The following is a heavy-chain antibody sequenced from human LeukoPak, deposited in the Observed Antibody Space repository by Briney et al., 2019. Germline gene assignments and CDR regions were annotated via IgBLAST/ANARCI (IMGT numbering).Heavy chain of an antibody. V-gene: IGHV4-59*01. CDR2: IYYSGST. CDR1: GGSISSYY. CDR3: AREHNWNYVAYFQH. Sequence: SETLPLTCTVSGGSISSYYWSWIRQPPGKGLEWIGYIYYSGSTNYNPSLKSRVTISVDTSKNQFSLKLSSVTAADTAVYYCAREHNWNYVAYFQHWGQGTLVTVSS. D-gene: IGHD1-7*01. J-gene: IGHJ1*01.